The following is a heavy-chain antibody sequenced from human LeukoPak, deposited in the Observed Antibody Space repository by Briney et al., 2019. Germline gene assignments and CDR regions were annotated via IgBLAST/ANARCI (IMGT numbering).Heavy chain of an antibody. J-gene: IGHJ4*02. Sequence: PGGSLRLSCTSSGFTFSSYAMTWVRQVPGRGLEWVSAISASGENTYYADSVKGRFTISRDNSKNTLYLQMNSLRAEDTAVYYCAKGGRAYVLLWFGDEWGQGTLVTVSS. CDR1: GFTFSSYA. D-gene: IGHD3-10*01. CDR2: ISASGENT. V-gene: IGHV3-23*01. CDR3: AKGGRAYVLLWFGDE.